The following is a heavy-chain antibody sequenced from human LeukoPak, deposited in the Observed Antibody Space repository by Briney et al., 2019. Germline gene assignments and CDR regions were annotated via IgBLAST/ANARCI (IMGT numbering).Heavy chain of an antibody. CDR3: ARQGEYNYDRLDY. Sequence: SETLSLTCTVSGGSISSSSYYWGWIRQPPGKGLEWIASIHYSGSTYYNPSLKNRVTISVDTSKNQFSLNLSSVTAADTAVYYCARQGEYNYDRLDYWGQGTLVTVSS. CDR2: IHYSGST. CDR1: GGSISSSSYY. J-gene: IGHJ4*02. D-gene: IGHD5-18*01. V-gene: IGHV4-39*01.